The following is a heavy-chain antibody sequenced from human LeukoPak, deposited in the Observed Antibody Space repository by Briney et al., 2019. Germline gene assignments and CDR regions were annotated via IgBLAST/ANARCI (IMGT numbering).Heavy chain of an antibody. Sequence: PGGSLRLSCAASGFTFSSYAMHWVRQAPGKGLEWVAVISYDGSNKYYADSVKGRFTISRDNSKNALYLQMNSLSVEDTAMYYCVRQFPQAAAGAAWYFDLWGRGTLVTVSS. V-gene: IGHV3-30*04. CDR1: GFTFSSYA. CDR3: VRQFPQAAAGAAWYFDL. J-gene: IGHJ2*01. D-gene: IGHD6-13*01. CDR2: ISYDGSNK.